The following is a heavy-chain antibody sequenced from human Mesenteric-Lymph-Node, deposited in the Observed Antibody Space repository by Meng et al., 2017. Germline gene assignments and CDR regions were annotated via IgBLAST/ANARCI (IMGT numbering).Heavy chain of an antibody. CDR1: GFTFDDYT. V-gene: IGHV3-43*01. CDR3: AKDNTPRYCSGGSCDRYFDY. CDR2: ITWDGGIP. Sequence: GESLKISCAASGFTFDDYTMHWVRQAPGKGLEWVSLITWDGGIPYYADSVKGRFTISRDNSKNSLYLQMNSLRTEDTALYYCAKDNTPRYCSGGSCDRYFDYWGQGTLVTGSS. J-gene: IGHJ4*02. D-gene: IGHD2-15*01.